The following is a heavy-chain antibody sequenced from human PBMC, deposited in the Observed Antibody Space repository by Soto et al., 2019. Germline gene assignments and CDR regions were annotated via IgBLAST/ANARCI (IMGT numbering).Heavy chain of an antibody. CDR3: AKVGPYYYGMDV. Sequence: QVQLVESGGDVVQPGRSLRLSCAASGFTFSSYGMHWVRQAPGKGLEWVAVISSGGRNTYYADSVKGRFAISRDNSKNSLYLEMNSLRAEDRGGYCCAKVGPYYYGMDVWGQGTTVTVSS. V-gene: IGHV3-30*18. D-gene: IGHD3-16*01. CDR1: GFTFSSYG. CDR2: ISSGGRNT. J-gene: IGHJ6*02.